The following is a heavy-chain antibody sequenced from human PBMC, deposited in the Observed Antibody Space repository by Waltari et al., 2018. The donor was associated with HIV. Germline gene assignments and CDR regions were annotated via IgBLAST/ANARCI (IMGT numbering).Heavy chain of an antibody. J-gene: IGHJ6*02. CDR1: GLSVSSYS. D-gene: IGHD2-15*01. CDR3: AKEVVALPHYYYYGLDV. Sequence: EVQLVESGGGLVQRGGSLSLSCAPSGLSVSSYSINWVRQAPGKGLEWVSYISSTSNTIYYADSVKGRFTVSRDNAKNSLSLQMNSLRAEDTAVYFCAKEVVALPHYYYYGLDVWGQGTTVTVSS. CDR2: ISSTSNTI. V-gene: IGHV3-48*04.